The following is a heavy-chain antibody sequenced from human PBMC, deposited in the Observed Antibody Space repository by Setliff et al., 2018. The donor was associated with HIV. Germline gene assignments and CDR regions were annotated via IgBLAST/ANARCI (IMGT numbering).Heavy chain of an antibody. Sequence: PGESLKISCKGSRYFFLDSWIGWVRQMPGKGLEWVAIIYPGDSSIKYSPSFQGQVTISIDKSITTAYLHLSSLEASDTAIYYCARHRAGYSGYAIPILDYWGQGTLVTVSS. CDR2: IYPGDSSI. V-gene: IGHV5-51*01. CDR1: RYFFLDSW. D-gene: IGHD5-12*01. CDR3: ARHRAGYSGYAIPILDY. J-gene: IGHJ4*02.